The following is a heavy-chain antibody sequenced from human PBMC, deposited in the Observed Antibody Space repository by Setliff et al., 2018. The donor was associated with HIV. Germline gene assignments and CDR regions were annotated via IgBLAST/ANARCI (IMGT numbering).Heavy chain of an antibody. V-gene: IGHV3-15*01. CDR1: GFTFSNAW. J-gene: IGHJ4*02. CDR3: TTSIVVVVAATQGDY. CDR2: IKSKTDGGTT. D-gene: IGHD2-15*01. Sequence: PGGSLRLSCAASGFTFSNAWMSWVRQAPGKGLEWVGRIKSKTDGGTTDYAAPVKGRFTISRDASKNTLYLQMNSLKTEDTAVYYCTTSIVVVVAATQGDYWGQGTLVTVSS.